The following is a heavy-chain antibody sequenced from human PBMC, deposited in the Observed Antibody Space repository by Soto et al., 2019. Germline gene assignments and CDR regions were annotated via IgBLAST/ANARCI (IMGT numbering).Heavy chain of an antibody. J-gene: IGHJ6*03. CDR3: ARGGWGISSTPYYDNYYYMDI. CDR1: GGTFSAYY. Sequence: SETLSLTCAVHGGTFSAYYWSWIRQAPGKGLEWIGEINHRGSATYSPSLKSRVTISVDTAKDQFSLRLTSLTAADTAVYFCARGGWGISSTPYYDNYYYMDIWGKGTTVTVS. CDR2: INHRGSA. D-gene: IGHD3-22*01. V-gene: IGHV4-34*01.